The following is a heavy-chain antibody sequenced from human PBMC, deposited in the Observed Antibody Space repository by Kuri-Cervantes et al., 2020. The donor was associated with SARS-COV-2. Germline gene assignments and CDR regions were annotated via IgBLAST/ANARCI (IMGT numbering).Heavy chain of an antibody. CDR2: INPSGGST. CDR3: ARWDDFWSGDDAFDI. V-gene: IGHV1-46*01. J-gene: IGHJ3*02. Sequence: ASVKVSCKASGYTFTGYYMHWVRQAPGQGLEWMGIINPSGGSTSYAQKFQGRVTMTRDTSTSTVYMELSSLRSEDTAVYYCARWDDFWSGDDAFDIWGQGTMVTVSS. CDR1: GYTFTGYY. D-gene: IGHD3-3*01.